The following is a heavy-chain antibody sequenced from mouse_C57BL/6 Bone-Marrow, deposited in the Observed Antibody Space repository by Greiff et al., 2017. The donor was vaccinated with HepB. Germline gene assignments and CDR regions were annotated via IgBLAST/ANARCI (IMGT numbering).Heavy chain of an antibody. D-gene: IGHD2-4*01. J-gene: IGHJ4*01. V-gene: IGHV2-4*01. Sequence: VKLKESGPGLVQPSQSLSITCTVSGFSLTSYGVHWVRQPPGKGLEWLGVIWSGGSTDYNAAFISRLSISKDNSKSQVFFKMNSLQADDTAIYYCAKRMITTRYAMDYWGQGTSVTVSS. CDR1: GFSLTSYG. CDR2: IWSGGST. CDR3: AKRMITTRYAMDY.